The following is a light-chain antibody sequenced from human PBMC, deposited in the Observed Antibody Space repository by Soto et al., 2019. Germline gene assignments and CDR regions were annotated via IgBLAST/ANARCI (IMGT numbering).Light chain of an antibody. Sequence: EIVMTQSPATLSVSPGERATLSCRASQSVSSNLAWYQQKPGQAPRLLIYGASTRATGIPARFSGSGSGTEFTFTISSLQSEDFAVYYCQQYNNRPRTFGQGTKVEIK. CDR2: GAS. CDR1: QSVSSN. CDR3: QQYNNRPRT. J-gene: IGKJ1*01. V-gene: IGKV3-15*01.